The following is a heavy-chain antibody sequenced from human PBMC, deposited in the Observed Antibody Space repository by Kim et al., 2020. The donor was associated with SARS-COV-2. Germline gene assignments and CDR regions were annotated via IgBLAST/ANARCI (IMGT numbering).Heavy chain of an antibody. CDR2: ISSSGSTI. CDR1: GFTFSSYE. V-gene: IGHV3-48*03. CDR3: ARDPYSSSYNYYGMDV. D-gene: IGHD6-13*01. J-gene: IGHJ6*02. Sequence: GGSLRLSCAASGFTFSSYEMNWVRQAPGKGLEWVSYISSSGSTIYYADSVKGRFTISRDNAKNSLYLQMNSLRAEDTAVYYCARDPYSSSYNYYGMDVWGQGTPVTVPS.